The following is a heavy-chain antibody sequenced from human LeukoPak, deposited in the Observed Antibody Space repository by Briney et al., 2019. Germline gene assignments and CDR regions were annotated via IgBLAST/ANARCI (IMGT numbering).Heavy chain of an antibody. CDR1: GFSFTSSW. D-gene: IGHD1-1*01. J-gene: IGHJ3*02. CDR3: VRDLSPVSDRNVWYDALDI. CDR2: IAGHESRK. Sequence: PGGSLRLSCVASGFSFTSSWMTWVRQAPGKGLEWVANIAGHESRKRYMDSVKGRFTISRDNAKNSLYLQLNSLRAEDTAIYYCVRDLSPVSDRNVWYDALDIWGQGTMVTVSS. V-gene: IGHV3-7*01.